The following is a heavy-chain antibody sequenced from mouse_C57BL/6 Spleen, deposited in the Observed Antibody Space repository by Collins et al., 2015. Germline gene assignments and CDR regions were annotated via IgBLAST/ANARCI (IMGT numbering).Heavy chain of an antibody. J-gene: IGHJ3*01. Sequence: ASGFTFSDYYMYWVRQTPEKRLEWVAYISNGGGSTYYPDTVKGRFTISRDNAKNTLYLQMSRLKSEDTAMYYCATLRAAYWGQGTLVTVSA. CDR3: ATLRAAY. V-gene: IGHV5-12*01. D-gene: IGHD1-1*01. CDR1: GFTFSDYY. CDR2: ISNGGGST.